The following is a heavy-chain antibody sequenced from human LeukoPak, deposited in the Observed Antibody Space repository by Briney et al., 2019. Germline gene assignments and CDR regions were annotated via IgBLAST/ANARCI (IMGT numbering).Heavy chain of an antibody. CDR3: ANMQLVKGVFEI. J-gene: IGHJ3*02. D-gene: IGHD6-13*01. CDR2: ISGGSDNT. V-gene: IGHV3-23*01. CDR1: GFTFSSFA. Sequence: GGSLRLSCAASGFTFSSFAMSWVRQAPGKGLDWVSAISGGSDNTYYADSVKGRFTISRDNSKNTLDLHMSGLTADDTAVYYCANMQLVKGVFEIWGQGTRVTVSS.